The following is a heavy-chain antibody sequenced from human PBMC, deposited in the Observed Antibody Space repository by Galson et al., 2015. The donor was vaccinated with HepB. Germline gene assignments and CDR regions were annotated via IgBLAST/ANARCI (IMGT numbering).Heavy chain of an antibody. J-gene: IGHJ6*03. CDR3: ARVGRGFRELPHYYYYYYMDV. V-gene: IGHV3-7*01. D-gene: IGHD3-10*01. Sequence: SLRLSCAVSGFTFSSYWMSWVRQAPGMGLEWVANIKQDGSEKYYVDSVQGRFTISRDNAKNSLYLQINSLRAEDTAVYYCARVGRGFRELPHYYYYYYMDVWGKGTTVTVSS. CDR1: GFTFSSYW. CDR2: IKQDGSEK.